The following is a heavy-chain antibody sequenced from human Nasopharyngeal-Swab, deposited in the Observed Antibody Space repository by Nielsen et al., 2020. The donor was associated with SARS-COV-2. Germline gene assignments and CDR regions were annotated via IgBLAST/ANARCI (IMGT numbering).Heavy chain of an antibody. CDR3: ARGWYQLPFDY. CDR1: GDSISSYY. Sequence: SETLSLTCTVSGDSISSYYWSWIRQPPGKGLEWIGFLYYSGSTNYNPSPKSRVTISVDTSKNQFSLKLTSMTAADTAVYYCARGWYQLPFDYWGQGTLVTVSS. V-gene: IGHV4-59*01. D-gene: IGHD2-2*01. CDR2: LYYSGST. J-gene: IGHJ4*02.